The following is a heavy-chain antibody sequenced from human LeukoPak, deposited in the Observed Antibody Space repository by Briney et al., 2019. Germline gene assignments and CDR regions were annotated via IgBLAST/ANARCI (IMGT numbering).Heavy chain of an antibody. D-gene: IGHD3-22*01. Sequence: GGSLRLSCAASGFTFSSYWMSWVRQAPGKGLEWVANIKQDGSEKYYVDSVKGRFTISRDNAKNSLYLQMNSLRAEDTAVYYCARDKSVYYDTSGSRFDYWGQGTLVTVSS. CDR3: ARDKSVYYDTSGSRFDY. J-gene: IGHJ4*02. V-gene: IGHV3-7*01. CDR2: IKQDGSEK. CDR1: GFTFSSYW.